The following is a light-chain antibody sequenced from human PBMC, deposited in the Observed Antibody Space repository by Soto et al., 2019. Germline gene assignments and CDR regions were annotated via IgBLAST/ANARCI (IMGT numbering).Light chain of an antibody. J-gene: IGKJ1*01. V-gene: IGKV3-20*01. Sequence: EILLTQSPSPLSLSPGDRATLSCTASPRVSSSYLAWYQQQPGQAPRLLIYGASSRATGIPDRFSGSGYGTDFTLHISIREPEDCAVYYRQQYGSSPWPFGQRPKLQLK. CDR3: QQYGSSPWP. CDR2: GAS. CDR1: PRVSSSY.